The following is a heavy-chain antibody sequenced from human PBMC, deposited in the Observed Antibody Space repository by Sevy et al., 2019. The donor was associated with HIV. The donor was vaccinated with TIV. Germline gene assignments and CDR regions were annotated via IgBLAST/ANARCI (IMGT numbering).Heavy chain of an antibody. J-gene: IGHJ6*02. V-gene: IGHV3-7*01. Sequence: GVLRLSCAASGFAFSSSWMTWVRQAPGKGLEWVANIKQDGSEKYYVDFLKGRFTISRDNAKNSLYLQMNSLRAEDTAVYYCARLCTGFIYYYYYGMDVWGQGTTVTVSS. CDR3: ARLCTGFIYYYYYGMDV. D-gene: IGHD2-2*01. CDR2: IKQDGSEK. CDR1: GFAFSSSW.